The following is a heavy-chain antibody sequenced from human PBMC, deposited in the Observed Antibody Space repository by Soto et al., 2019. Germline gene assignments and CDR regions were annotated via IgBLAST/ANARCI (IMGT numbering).Heavy chain of an antibody. CDR3: TTAHPRGPDY. V-gene: IGHV3-15*07. D-gene: IGHD3-10*01. Sequence: GGSLRLSCAVSGLTFNNAWMNWVRQAPGKGLEWVGRIKSKSDGGTIDYGTPVKGRFTISRDDSKNTLYLQLNSLKTEDTAVYYCTTAHPRGPDYWGQGTLVTVSS. CDR1: GLTFNNAW. J-gene: IGHJ4*02. CDR2: IKSKSDGGTI.